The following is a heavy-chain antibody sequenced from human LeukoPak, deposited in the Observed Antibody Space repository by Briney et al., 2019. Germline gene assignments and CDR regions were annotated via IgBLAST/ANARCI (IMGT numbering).Heavy chain of an antibody. CDR1: GGTFSSYA. D-gene: IGHD3-10*01. Sequence: ASVKVSCKASGGTFSSYAISWVRQAPGQGLEWMGRIIPIFGIANYAQKFQGRVTITADKSTSTAYMELSSLRSEDTAVYYCARWGDAGIDYWGQGTLVTVSS. J-gene: IGHJ4*02. CDR3: ARWGDAGIDY. CDR2: IIPIFGIA. V-gene: IGHV1-69*04.